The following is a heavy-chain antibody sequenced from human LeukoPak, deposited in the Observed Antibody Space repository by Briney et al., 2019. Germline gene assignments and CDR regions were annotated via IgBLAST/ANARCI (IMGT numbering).Heavy chain of an antibody. V-gene: IGHV4-61*05. CDR3: ARVRSSGSSLFDP. J-gene: IGHJ5*02. Sequence: PAETLSLTCTVSGASISSSTYYWGWIRQPPVKGLEWIGYIYYSGSTNYNPSLKSRVTISVDTSKNQFSLKLSSVTAADTAVYYCARVRSSGSSLFDPWGQGTLVTVSS. CDR2: IYYSGST. CDR1: GASISSSTYY. D-gene: IGHD3-10*01.